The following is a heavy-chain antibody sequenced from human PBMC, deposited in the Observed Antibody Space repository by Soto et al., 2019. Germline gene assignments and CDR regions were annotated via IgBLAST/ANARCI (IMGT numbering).Heavy chain of an antibody. V-gene: IGHV3-74*01. CDR1: GFTFSSYW. CDR3: TRPRYDGSRTTFAH. Sequence: EVQLVESGGGLVQPGGSLRLSCAASGFTFSSYWMHWVSQAPGKGLVWVSLINTDGSSTTYADSVKGRFIISRDNVKNTLYLQMNSLRAEDTAVYYCTRPRYDGSRTTFAHWGQGTLVTVSS. CDR2: INTDGSST. D-gene: IGHD3-22*01. J-gene: IGHJ4*02.